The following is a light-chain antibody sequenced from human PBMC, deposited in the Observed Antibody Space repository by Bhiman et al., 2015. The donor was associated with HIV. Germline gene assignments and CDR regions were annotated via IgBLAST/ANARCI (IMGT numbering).Light chain of an antibody. CDR3: QSYDSSLSGLWI. V-gene: IGLV1-40*01. CDR2: GNT. Sequence: QSVLTQPPSVSGAPGQRVTISCTGSSSNIGAGYDVHWYQQLPGTAPKLLIYGNTNRPSGVPDRFSGSKSGTSASLAITGLQVEDEADYYCQSYDSSLSGLWIFGGGTKLTVL. J-gene: IGLJ2*01. CDR1: SSNIGAGYD.